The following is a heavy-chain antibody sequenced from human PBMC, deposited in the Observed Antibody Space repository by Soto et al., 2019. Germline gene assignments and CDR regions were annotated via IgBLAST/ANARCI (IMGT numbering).Heavy chain of an antibody. V-gene: IGHV1-2*04. D-gene: IGHD3-10*01. J-gene: IGHJ4*02. CDR2: INPNSGGT. CDR3: ARALRVPMVRGDDLDY. Sequence: ASVKVSCKASGYTFTGYYMHWVRQAPGQGLEWMGWINPNSGGTNYAQKFQGWVTMTRDTSISTAYMELSRLRSDDTAVYYCARALRVPMVRGDDLDYWGQGTLVTVSS. CDR1: GYTFTGYY.